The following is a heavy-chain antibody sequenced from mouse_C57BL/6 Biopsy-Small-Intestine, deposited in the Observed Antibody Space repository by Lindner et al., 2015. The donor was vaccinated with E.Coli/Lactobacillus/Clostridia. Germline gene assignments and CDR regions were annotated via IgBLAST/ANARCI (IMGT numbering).Heavy chain of an antibody. V-gene: IGHV1-42*01. CDR3: ARSHAEGDL. CDR1: GYSFTGYF. Sequence: VQLQESGPELVKPGASVKISCKASGYSFTGYFINWVKQSPEKSLEWIGEINPTTGGTTYNQKFKAKATLTVDTSSSTAYMQFKNLTSEDSAVYYCARSHAEGDLWGQGTTLTVSS. J-gene: IGHJ2*01. CDR2: INPTTGGT. D-gene: IGHD3-3*01.